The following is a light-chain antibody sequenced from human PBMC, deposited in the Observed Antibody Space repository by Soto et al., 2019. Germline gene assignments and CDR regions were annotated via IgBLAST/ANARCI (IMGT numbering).Light chain of an antibody. Sequence: QSALTQPPSASGSLGQSVTISCTGTSSDVGAYNFVSWYQQHPGKAPKLMIYQVTKRPSGVPDRFSASKSGNTASLTVSGLQAEDEADYYCSSYAVNSLYVFGRGTKLTV. CDR1: SSDVGAYNF. CDR2: QVT. J-gene: IGLJ1*01. V-gene: IGLV2-8*01. CDR3: SSYAVNSLYV.